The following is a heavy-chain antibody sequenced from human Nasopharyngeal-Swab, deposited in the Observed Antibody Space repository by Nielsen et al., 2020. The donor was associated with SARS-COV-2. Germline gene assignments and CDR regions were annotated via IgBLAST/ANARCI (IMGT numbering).Heavy chain of an antibody. CDR3: ARGGDPREVVAATDCFDP. CDR1: CYTFTRYY. D-gene: IGHD2-15*01. V-gene: IGHV1-46*01. Sequence: ASSKVFCNASCYTFTRYYILWVRHAPGQRLLWMGIINPGGGSARYSQNFQGRVTMTSDTSTSTVYMELSSLRSEDTAVYYCARGGDPREVVAATDCFDPWGQGTLVTVSS. CDR2: INPGGGSA. J-gene: IGHJ5*02.